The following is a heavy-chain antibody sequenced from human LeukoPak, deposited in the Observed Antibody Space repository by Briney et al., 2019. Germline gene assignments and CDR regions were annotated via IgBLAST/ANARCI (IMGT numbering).Heavy chain of an antibody. V-gene: IGHV3-23*01. CDR1: GFTFSSYA. CDR2: IGGSGSST. Sequence: PGGSLRLSCAASGFTFSSYAMSWVRQAPGKGLEWVSAIGGSGSSTYYADSVKGRFTISRDNSKNTLYLQMNSLRAEDTAVYYCAKDFSGYDTCDYWGQGTLVTVSS. J-gene: IGHJ4*02. D-gene: IGHD5-12*01. CDR3: AKDFSGYDTCDY.